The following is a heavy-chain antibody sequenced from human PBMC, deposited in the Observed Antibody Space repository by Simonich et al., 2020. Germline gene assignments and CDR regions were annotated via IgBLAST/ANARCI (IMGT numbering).Heavy chain of an antibody. J-gene: IGHJ3*02. V-gene: IGHV3-74*01. CDR2: INSDGSST. CDR1: GFTFSSYW. CDR3: ARDYSNYDAFDI. D-gene: IGHD4-4*01. Sequence: EVQLVESGGGLVQPGGSLRLSCAASGFTFSSYWMHGVRQAPGKGLGWVSRINSDGSSTSYADSVKGRFTISRDNAKNTLYLQMNSLRAEDTAVYYCARDYSNYDAFDIWGQGTMVTVSS.